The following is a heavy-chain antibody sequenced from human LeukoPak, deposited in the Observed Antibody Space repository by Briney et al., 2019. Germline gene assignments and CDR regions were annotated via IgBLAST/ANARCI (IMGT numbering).Heavy chain of an antibody. V-gene: IGHV3-7*01. D-gene: IGHD6-13*01. J-gene: IGHJ6*02. Sequence: SGGSLRLSCAASGFTFSSYWMSWVRQAPGKGLEWVANIKQDGSEKYYVDSVKGRFTISRDNAKNSLYLQMNSLRAEDTAVYYCVRDGRGSSWYPYYYYYGMDVWGQGTTVTVSS. CDR3: VRDGRGSSWYPYYYYYGMDV. CDR1: GFTFSSYW. CDR2: IKQDGSEK.